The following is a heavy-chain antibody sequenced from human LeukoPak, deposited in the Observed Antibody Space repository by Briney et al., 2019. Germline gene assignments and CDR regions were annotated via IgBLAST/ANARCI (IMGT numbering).Heavy chain of an antibody. CDR1: GGSISSYY. V-gene: IGHV4-59*01. J-gene: IGHJ4*02. CDR2: IYYSGST. D-gene: IGHD3-22*01. CDR3: ARGSYYYDSSGLGYYFDY. Sequence: SETLPLTCTVSGGSISSYYWSWIRQPPGKGLEWIGYIYYSGSTNYNPSLKSRVTISVDTSKNQFSLKLSSVTAADTAVYYCARGSYYYDSSGLGYYFDYWGQGTLVTVSS.